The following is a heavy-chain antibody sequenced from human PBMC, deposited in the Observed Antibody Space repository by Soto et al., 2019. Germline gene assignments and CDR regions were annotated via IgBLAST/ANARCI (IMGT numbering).Heavy chain of an antibody. J-gene: IGHJ2*01. V-gene: IGHV3-48*02. Sequence: EVQLVESGGGLVQPGGSLRLSCTASGFTFSRYSMNWVRQAPGKGLEWVSYISSGSYNIYYADSVKGRFTISRDNAKDSLDLQMSSLRDDDTAVYYCARGPSAAAPLSDWYFDLWGRGTLVTVSS. CDR1: GFTFSRYS. CDR2: ISSGSYNI. D-gene: IGHD2-2*01. CDR3: ARGPSAAAPLSDWYFDL.